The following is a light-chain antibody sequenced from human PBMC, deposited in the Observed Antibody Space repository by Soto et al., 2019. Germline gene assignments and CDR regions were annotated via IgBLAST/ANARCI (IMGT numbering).Light chain of an antibody. Sequence: QSVLTQPPSVSGAPGQRVTISCTGSSSNIGAGYDVHWYQQLPGTAPKLLIYGNSNRPSGVPDRFSGSKSGTSASLAITGFQAEDEADSYCPSYERSVRVAVVGGGTELAVL. J-gene: IGLJ2*01. CDR3: PSYERSVRVAV. CDR1: SSNIGAGYD. CDR2: GNS. V-gene: IGLV1-40*01.